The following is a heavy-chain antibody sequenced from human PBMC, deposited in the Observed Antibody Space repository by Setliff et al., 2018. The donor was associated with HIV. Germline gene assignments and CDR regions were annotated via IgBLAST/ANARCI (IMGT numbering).Heavy chain of an antibody. Sequence: ASVKVSCKASGYTFTSFAMHWVRQAPGQRLEWMGWINVGNGDTKFSQKFQGRVTITRDISASTVYLELRSLRSDDTAVYYCATLAGDYYYSGRGYYFMDVWGKGTTVTVSS. CDR3: ATLAGDYYYSGRGYYFMDV. V-gene: IGHV1-3*01. J-gene: IGHJ6*03. D-gene: IGHD3-10*01. CDR2: INVGNGDT. CDR1: GYTFTSFA.